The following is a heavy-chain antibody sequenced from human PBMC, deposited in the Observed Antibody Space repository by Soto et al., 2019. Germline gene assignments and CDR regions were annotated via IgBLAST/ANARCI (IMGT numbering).Heavy chain of an antibody. D-gene: IGHD3-3*01. Sequence: SVKVSCKASGGTFSSYATSCVRQAPGQGLEWLGGIIPIFGTANYAQKFQGRVTITADESTSTAYMELSSLRSEDTAVYYCARGTNILEWLLMDYYYGMDVWGQGTTVTVSS. CDR3: ARGTNILEWLLMDYYYGMDV. J-gene: IGHJ6*02. CDR2: IIPIFGTA. V-gene: IGHV1-69*13. CDR1: GGTFSSYA.